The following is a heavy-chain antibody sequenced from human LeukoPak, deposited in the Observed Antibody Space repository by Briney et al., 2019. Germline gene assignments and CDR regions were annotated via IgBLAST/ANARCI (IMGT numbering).Heavy chain of an antibody. J-gene: IGHJ4*02. CDR2: ISYDGSNK. D-gene: IGHD3-10*01. V-gene: IGHV3-30*03. Sequence: GRSLRLSCAASGFTFSSYGMHWVRQAPGKGLEWVAVISYDGSNKYYADSVKGRFTISRDNSKNTLYLQMNSLRAEDTAVYYCARGLWFGEANFDYWGQGTLVTVSS. CDR1: GFTFSSYG. CDR3: ARGLWFGEANFDY.